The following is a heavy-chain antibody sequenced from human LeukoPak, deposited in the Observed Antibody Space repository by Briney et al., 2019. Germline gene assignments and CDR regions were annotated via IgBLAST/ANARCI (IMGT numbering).Heavy chain of an antibody. CDR3: ARDRERITMVRGVIINASDI. D-gene: IGHD3-10*01. Sequence: GGSLRLSCAASGFTFSSYSMNWVRQAPGKGLEWVSYISTSSSTIYYADSVKGRFTISRDNAKNSLYLQMNSLRDEDTAVYYCARDRERITMVRGVIINASDIWGQGTMVTVSS. J-gene: IGHJ3*02. CDR1: GFTFSSYS. CDR2: ISTSSSTI. V-gene: IGHV3-48*02.